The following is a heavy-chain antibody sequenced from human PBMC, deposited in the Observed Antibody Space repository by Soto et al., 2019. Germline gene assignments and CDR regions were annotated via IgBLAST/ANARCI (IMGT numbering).Heavy chain of an antibody. V-gene: IGHV3-30*14. D-gene: IGHD3-22*01. Sequence: QVQLVESGGGVVQPGTSLRLSCAVSGFTLSNYAMHWVRQAPGKGLEWLAVKSYDGSNTYNTDPVKGRFTISRDNSKNTLYLQMNSLRVEDTAVYYCAREQNSGDYRTADYWGQGTLVTVSS. CDR1: GFTLSNYA. J-gene: IGHJ4*02. CDR2: KSYDGSNT. CDR3: AREQNSGDYRTADY.